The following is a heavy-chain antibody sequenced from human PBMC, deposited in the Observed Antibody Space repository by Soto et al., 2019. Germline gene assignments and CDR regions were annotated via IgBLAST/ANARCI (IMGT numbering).Heavy chain of an antibody. CDR1: GYSFAGYC. J-gene: IGHJ4*02. CDR2: IDPSDSQT. D-gene: IGHD3-22*01. V-gene: IGHV5-10-1*01. Sequence: GESLKISCKGSGYSFAGYCITWVLQKPGKGLEWMGRIDPSDSQTYYSPSFRGHVTISVTKSITTVFLQWSSLRASDTAMYYCARQIYDSDTGPNFQYYFDSWGQGTPVTVSS. CDR3: ARQIYDSDTGPNFQYYFDS.